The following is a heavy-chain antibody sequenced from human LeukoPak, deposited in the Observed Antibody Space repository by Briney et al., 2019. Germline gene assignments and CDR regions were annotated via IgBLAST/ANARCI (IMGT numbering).Heavy chain of an antibody. D-gene: IGHD4-17*01. V-gene: IGHV4-34*01. Sequence: SETLSLTCAVYGGTFTGYYWTWIRQSPGKGLEWLSEINHGGSTNYNPSLKSRVTFSIDTPKSQLCLKLTSVTAADTAVYYCARGDIFSVTRFRPRPYIDFWGQGTLVTVSS. J-gene: IGHJ4*02. CDR1: GGTFTGYY. CDR2: INHGGST. CDR3: ARGDIFSVTRFRPRPYIDF.